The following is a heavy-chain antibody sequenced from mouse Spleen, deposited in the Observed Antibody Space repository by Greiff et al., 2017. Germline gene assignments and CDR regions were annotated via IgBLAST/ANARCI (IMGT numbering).Heavy chain of an antibody. CDR3: ARSQLGRGRFDY. Sequence: EVQLQESGPVLVKPGASVKMSCKASGYTFTDYYMNWVKQSHGKSLEWIGVINPYNGGTSYNQKFKGKATLTVDKSSSTAYMELNSLTSEDSAVYYCARSQLGRGRFDYWGQGTTLTVSS. CDR2: INPYNGGT. V-gene: IGHV1-19*01. CDR1: GYTFTDYY. J-gene: IGHJ2*01. D-gene: IGHD4-1*02.